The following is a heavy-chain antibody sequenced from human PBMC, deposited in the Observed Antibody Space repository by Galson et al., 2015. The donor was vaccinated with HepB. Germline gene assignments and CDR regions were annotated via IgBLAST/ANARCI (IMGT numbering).Heavy chain of an antibody. D-gene: IGHD1-26*01. CDR1: GFTFGDYA. Sequence: SLRLSCAASGFTFGDYAMSWFRQAPGKGLEWVGFIRSKAYGGTTEYAASVKGRFTISRDDCKSIAYLQMNSLKTEDTAVYYCTTIGPWELLADYWGQGTLVTVSS. J-gene: IGHJ4*02. CDR2: IRSKAYGGTT. CDR3: TTIGPWELLADY. V-gene: IGHV3-49*03.